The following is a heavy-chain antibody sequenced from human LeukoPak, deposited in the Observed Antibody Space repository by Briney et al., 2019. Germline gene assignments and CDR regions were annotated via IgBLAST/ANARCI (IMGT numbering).Heavy chain of an antibody. CDR1: GFTFGDYA. CDR2: IRSKAYGGTT. D-gene: IGHD2-15*01. J-gene: IGHJ4*02. Sequence: GGSLRLSCTASGFTFGDYAMSWVRQAPGKGLEWVGFIRSKAYGGTTEYAASVKGRFTISRDDSKSIAYLQMNSLKTEDTAVYYCTRGPRHYSGGSCFLNYWGQGTLVTVSS. CDR3: TRGPRHYSGGSCFLNY. V-gene: IGHV3-49*04.